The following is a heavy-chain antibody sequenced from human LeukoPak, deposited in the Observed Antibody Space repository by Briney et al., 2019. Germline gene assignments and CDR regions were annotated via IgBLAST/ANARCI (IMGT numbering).Heavy chain of an antibody. CDR2: LKQDGSGK. D-gene: IGHD6-13*01. Sequence: PGGSLRLSCAASGFTLSTYYMSWVRQAPGKGLEWVANLKQDGSGKHFADSVKGRFTISRDNAENSLYLQMNSLRAEDTAMYYCARGTIAAPGTDYWGQGTLVTVSS. CDR1: GFTLSTYY. CDR3: ARGTIAAPGTDY. J-gene: IGHJ4*02. V-gene: IGHV3-7*01.